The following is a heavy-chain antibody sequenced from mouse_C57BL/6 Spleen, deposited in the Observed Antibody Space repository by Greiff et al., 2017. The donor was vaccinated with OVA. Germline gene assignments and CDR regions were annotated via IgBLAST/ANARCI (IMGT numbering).Heavy chain of an antibody. J-gene: IGHJ1*03. CDR1: GFTFSDYG. D-gene: IGHD2-3*01. V-gene: IGHV5-15*01. CDR2: ISNLAYSI. Sequence: DVMLVESGGGLVQPGGSLKLSCAASGFTFSDYGMAWVRQAPRKGPEWVAFISNLAYSIYYADTVTGRFTISRENAKNTLYLEMSSLRSEDTAMYYCARHDDGGYFDVWGTGTTVTVSS. CDR3: ARHDDGGYFDV.